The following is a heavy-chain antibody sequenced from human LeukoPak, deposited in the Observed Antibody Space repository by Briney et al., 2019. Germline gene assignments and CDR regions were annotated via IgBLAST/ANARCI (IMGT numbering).Heavy chain of an antibody. CDR3: ARASSSSFHYYYYYGMDV. D-gene: IGHD6-6*01. J-gene: IGHJ6*02. Sequence: ESLKISCKGSGYSFTSYWIGWVRQMPGKGLEWMGIIYPGDSDTRYSPSFQGQVTISADKSISTAYLQWSSLKASDTAMYYCARASSSSFHYYYYYGMDVWGQGTTVTVSS. CDR1: GYSFTSYW. V-gene: IGHV5-51*01. CDR2: IYPGDSDT.